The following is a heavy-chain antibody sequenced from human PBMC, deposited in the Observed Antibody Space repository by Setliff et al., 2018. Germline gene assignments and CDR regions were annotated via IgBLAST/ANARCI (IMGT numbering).Heavy chain of an antibody. V-gene: IGHV4-61*02. J-gene: IGHJ4*02. CDR3: ARDLRYCSGGTCYSAFGF. D-gene: IGHD2-15*01. CDR1: GGSITSGSYY. Sequence: PSETLSLTCAVSGGSITSGSYYWSWIRQPAGEGLEWIGRLHTSGTTDYNPSRKCRVTISLDTSTNQFSLNLNSVNAADPAVYYRARDLRYCSGGTCYSAFGFWGQGTLVTVSS. CDR2: LHTSGTT.